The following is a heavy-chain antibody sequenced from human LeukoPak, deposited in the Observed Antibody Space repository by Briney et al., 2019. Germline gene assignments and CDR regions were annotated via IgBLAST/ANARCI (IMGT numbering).Heavy chain of an antibody. CDR1: GFTVSSNY. J-gene: IGHJ1*01. Sequence: GGSLRLSCAASGFTVSSNYMSWVRQAPGKGLEWVSVIYSGGSTYYADSVKGRFTISRDNSKNTLYLQMNSLRAEDTAVYYCARDHPKPYSSSWDWGQGTLVTVSS. CDR2: IYSGGST. CDR3: ARDHPKPYSSSWD. D-gene: IGHD6-13*01. V-gene: IGHV3-66*01.